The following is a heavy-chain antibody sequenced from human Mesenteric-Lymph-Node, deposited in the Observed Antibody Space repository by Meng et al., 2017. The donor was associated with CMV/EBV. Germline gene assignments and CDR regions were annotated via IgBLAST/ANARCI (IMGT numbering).Heavy chain of an antibody. J-gene: IGHJ3*02. Sequence: GESLKISCAASGFTFSSYAMSWVRQAPGKGLEWVSVIYSGDSRTYYADSVKGRFTVSRDDSKNTLYLQMNSLRAEDTAEYYCARRSGTDAFDIWGQGTMVTVSS. CDR2: IYSGDSRT. CDR1: GFTFSSYA. D-gene: IGHD1-1*01. CDR3: ARRSGTDAFDI. V-gene: IGHV3-23*03.